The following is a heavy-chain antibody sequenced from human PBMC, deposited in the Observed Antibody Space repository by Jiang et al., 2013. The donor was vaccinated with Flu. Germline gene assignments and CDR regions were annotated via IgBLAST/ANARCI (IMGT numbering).Heavy chain of an antibody. V-gene: IGHV2-5*01. CDR2: IYWNDNK. D-gene: IGHD3-16*01. J-gene: IGHJ4*02. CDR3: AHSVTYHLGTHFDY. Sequence: KPTQTLTLTCTFSGFSLSTGGVAVGWIRQPPGKALEWVALIYWNDNKRYSPSLKSRLTITKDTSKNQVVLTMTNMDPVDTATYYCAHSVTYHLGTHFDYWGQGTLVTVSS. CDR1: GFSLSTGGVA.